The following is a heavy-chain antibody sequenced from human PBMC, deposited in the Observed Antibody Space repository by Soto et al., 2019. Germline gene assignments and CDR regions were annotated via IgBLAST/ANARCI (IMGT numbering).Heavy chain of an antibody. J-gene: IGHJ4*02. Sequence: GGSLRLSSAASGFTFSIYAMSWVSQVPVKGLEGVSTISSSRRDTYYADSVKGRFTISRDNSKNTLFLQMNSMRAEDTAVYYCAEVITIIGAVGVSHYFDYWGQGA. CDR1: GFTFSIYA. V-gene: IGHV3-23*01. CDR2: ISSSRRDT. CDR3: AEVITIIGAVGVSHYFDY. D-gene: IGHD3-3*01.